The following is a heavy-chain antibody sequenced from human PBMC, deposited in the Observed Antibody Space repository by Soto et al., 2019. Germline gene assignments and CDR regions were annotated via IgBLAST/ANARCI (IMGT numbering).Heavy chain of an antibody. V-gene: IGHV4-59*01. CDR1: GGSISSYY. Sequence: SETLSLTCTVSGGSISSYYWNWIRQSPGKGLEWIGYIYHTGTTNYNPSLKSRVTISLDTSKNQFSLKLNSVTAADTAVYYCAREVVATAYYYYYGMDVWGQGTTVTVSS. D-gene: IGHD5-12*01. CDR2: IYHTGTT. J-gene: IGHJ6*02. CDR3: AREVVATAYYYYYGMDV.